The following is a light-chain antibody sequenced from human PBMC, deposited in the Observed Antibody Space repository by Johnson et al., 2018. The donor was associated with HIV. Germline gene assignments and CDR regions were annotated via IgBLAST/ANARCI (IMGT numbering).Light chain of an antibody. CDR3: GVWDASLSPHYV. V-gene: IGLV1-51*02. CDR2: EAN. Sequence: QPVLTQPPSVSAAPGQRVNISCSGNSSNIENYFVSWYQQIPGAAPRLLIYEANKRPSGIPARFSGAKSGPAATLGTTGPHTGDEADNYCGVWDASLSPHYVFGTGATVIVL. J-gene: IGLJ1*01. CDR1: SSNIENYF.